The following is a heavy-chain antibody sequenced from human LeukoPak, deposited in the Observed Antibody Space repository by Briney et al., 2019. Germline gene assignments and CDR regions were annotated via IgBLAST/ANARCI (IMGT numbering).Heavy chain of an antibody. J-gene: IGHJ4*02. Sequence: GGSLRLSCAASGFTFSRYNMNWVRQAPGKGLEWVSLISGDGGSTYYADSVKGRFTISRDNSKNSLYLQMNSLRTEDTALYYCAKDIFHSSGWPDYWGQGTLVTVSS. CDR3: AKDIFHSSGWPDY. CDR2: ISGDGGST. CDR1: GFTFSRYN. V-gene: IGHV3-43*02. D-gene: IGHD6-19*01.